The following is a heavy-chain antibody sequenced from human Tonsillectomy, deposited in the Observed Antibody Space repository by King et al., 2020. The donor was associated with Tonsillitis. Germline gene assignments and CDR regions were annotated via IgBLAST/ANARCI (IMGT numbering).Heavy chain of an antibody. V-gene: IGHV3-30*02. J-gene: IGHJ4*02. CDR2: IRYDGSNK. Sequence: VQLVESGGGVVQPGGSLRLSCAASGFTFSSYGMHWVRQAPGKGLEWVAFIRYDGSNKYYADSVKGRFTISRDNSKNTLYLQMNSLRAEDTAVYYCAKYGGNSPRYYFDYWGQGTLGTVSS. CDR3: AKYGGNSPRYYFDY. D-gene: IGHD4-23*01. CDR1: GFTFSSYG.